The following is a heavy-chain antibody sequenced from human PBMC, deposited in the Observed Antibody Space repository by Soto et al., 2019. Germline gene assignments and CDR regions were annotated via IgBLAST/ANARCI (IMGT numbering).Heavy chain of an antibody. CDR2: LSGDGGST. Sequence: EVQLVESGGVVVQPGGSLRLSCAASGFTFDDYTMHWVRQAPGKGLEWVSPLSGDGGSTYHADIVKGRFTISRDNSNSSLSLQMNRLSTEDTALYFFAKDGMTTRHCCGIDVWGQGTTVTVSS. CDR1: GFTFDDYT. J-gene: IGHJ6*02. CDR3: AKDGMTTRHCCGIDV. D-gene: IGHD4-17*01. V-gene: IGHV3-43*01.